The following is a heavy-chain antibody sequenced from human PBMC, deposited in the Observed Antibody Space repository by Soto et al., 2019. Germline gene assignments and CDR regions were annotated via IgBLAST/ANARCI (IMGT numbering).Heavy chain of an antibody. V-gene: IGHV3-21*01. D-gene: IGHD6-19*01. CDR2: ISSSSSYI. CDR3: ARGSFIAVAGTWYFDL. Sequence: EVQLVESGGGLVKPGGSLRLSCAASGFTFSSYSMNWVRQAPGKGLEWVSSISSSSSYIYYADSVKGRFTISRDNAKNSLYLQMNSLRAEDTAVYYCARGSFIAVAGTWYFDLWGCGTLVTVSS. J-gene: IGHJ2*01. CDR1: GFTFSSYS.